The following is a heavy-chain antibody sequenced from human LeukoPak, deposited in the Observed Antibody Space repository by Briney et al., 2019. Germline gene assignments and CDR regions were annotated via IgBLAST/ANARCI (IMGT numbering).Heavy chain of an antibody. CDR3: AKDPGASVSGFHMDV. J-gene: IGHJ6*03. D-gene: IGHD2-8*02. CDR2: IWSDGNNR. V-gene: IGHV3-30*02. Sequence: GGSLRLSCAASGFTFRNYGMHWVRQATGKGLEWVSFIWSDGNNRFYADSVKGRFTISRDNSKNMLYLQMDTLRAEDTALYYCAKDPGASVSGFHMDVWGKGATVIVSS. CDR1: GFTFRNYG.